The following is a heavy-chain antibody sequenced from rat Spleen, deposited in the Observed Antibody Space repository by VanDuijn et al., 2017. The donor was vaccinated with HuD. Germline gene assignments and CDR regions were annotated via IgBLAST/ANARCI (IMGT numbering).Heavy chain of an antibody. CDR2: ITNTGHIT. CDR1: GFTFNNYW. V-gene: IGHV5-31*01. J-gene: IGHJ3*01. CDR3: TARFDWFAY. Sequence: EVQLVESGGGLVQPGRSLKLSCVASGFTFNNYWMTWIRQAPGKGLEWVASITNTGHITYYPDSVKGRFTISRDNAKTTLYLQMNSLRSEDTATYYCTARFDWFAYWGQGTLLTVSS.